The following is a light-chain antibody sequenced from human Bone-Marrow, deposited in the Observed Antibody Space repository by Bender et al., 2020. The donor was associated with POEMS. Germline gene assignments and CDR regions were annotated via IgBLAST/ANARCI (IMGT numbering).Light chain of an antibody. CDR1: SGDIGGYNY. CDR3: SSFTNRKSYM. CDR2: EVS. J-gene: IGLJ1*01. V-gene: IGLV2-14*01. Sequence: QSALTQPASVSGSPGQSITISCTGTSGDIGGYNYVCWFQQHPGKAPKLIIYEVSNRPSGVSNRFSGSKSGNTASLPISGLQAEDEAEYYCSSFTNRKSYMFGSGTTVTVL.